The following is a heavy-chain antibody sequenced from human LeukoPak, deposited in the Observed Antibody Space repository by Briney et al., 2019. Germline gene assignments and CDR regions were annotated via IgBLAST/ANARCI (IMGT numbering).Heavy chain of an antibody. CDR1: GFTFSDYY. CDR3: ARGRYNWKGEGDNWFDH. V-gene: IGHV3-11*05. D-gene: IGHD1-20*01. CDR2: ISSSSSYT. Sequence: GGSLRLSCAASGFTFSDYYMSWIRQALGKGLEWVSYISSSSSYTNYADSVKGRFTISRDNAKNSLYLQMNSLRAEDTAVYYFARGRYNWKGEGDNWFDHWGQGTLVTVSS. J-gene: IGHJ5*02.